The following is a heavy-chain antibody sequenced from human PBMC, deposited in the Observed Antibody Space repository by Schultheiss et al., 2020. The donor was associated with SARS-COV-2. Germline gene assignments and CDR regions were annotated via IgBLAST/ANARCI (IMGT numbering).Heavy chain of an antibody. V-gene: IGHV3-30*03. D-gene: IGHD3-3*01. Sequence: GESLKISCAASGFTFSSYGMHWVRQAPGKGLEWVAVISYDGSNKYYADSVKGRFTISRDNSKNTLYLQMNSLRAEDTAVYYCARVTIPKDYWGQGTLVTVSS. CDR1: GFTFSSYG. CDR2: ISYDGSNK. J-gene: IGHJ4*02. CDR3: ARVTIPKDY.